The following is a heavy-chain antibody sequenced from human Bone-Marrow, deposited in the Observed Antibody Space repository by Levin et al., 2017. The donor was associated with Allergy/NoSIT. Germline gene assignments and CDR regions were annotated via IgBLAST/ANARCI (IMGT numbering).Heavy chain of an antibody. CDR3: EGGRYFGGLSVDC. Sequence: NPSETLSLTCTVSGGSVSSGSYYWSWLRQPPGMGLEWIAYIYHSGSTKYNPSLKSRVTISLDTSRNHFPLRLTSLTAADTAGYYCEGGRYFGGLSVDCWGKGTLVTVSS. CDR1: GGSVSSGSYY. CDR2: IYHSGST. D-gene: IGHD4-23*01. V-gene: IGHV4-61*01. J-gene: IGHJ4*02.